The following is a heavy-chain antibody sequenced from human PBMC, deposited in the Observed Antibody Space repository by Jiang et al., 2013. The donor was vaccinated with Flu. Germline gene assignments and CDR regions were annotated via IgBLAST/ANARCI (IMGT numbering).Heavy chain of an antibody. Sequence: QTLSLTCAISGDSVSSNSAAWNWIRQSPSRGLEWLGRTYYRSKWYNDYAVSMKSRIIITPDTSKNQFSLHLNSMTPEDTAVYYCARDKGAVAGTSLWKKVVDSETYGMDVWGQGTTVTVSS. CDR1: GDSVSSNSAA. CDR3: ARDKGAVAGTSLWKKVVDSETYGMDV. D-gene: IGHD6-19*01. V-gene: IGHV6-1*01. CDR2: TYYRSKWYN. J-gene: IGHJ6*02.